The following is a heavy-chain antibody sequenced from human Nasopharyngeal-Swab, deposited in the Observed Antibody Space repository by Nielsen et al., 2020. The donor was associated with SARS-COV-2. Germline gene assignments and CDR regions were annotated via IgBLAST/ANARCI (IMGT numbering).Heavy chain of an antibody. J-gene: IGHJ6*03. CDR2: INAGNGNT. CDR3: ASSTAAGTNYYYYYYMDV. Sequence: WVRQAPGQRLEWMGWINAGNGNTKYSQRFQGRVTITRDTSANTAYMELSSLRSEDTAVYYCASSTAAGTNYYYYYYMDVWGKGTTVTVSS. D-gene: IGHD6-13*01. V-gene: IGHV1-3*01.